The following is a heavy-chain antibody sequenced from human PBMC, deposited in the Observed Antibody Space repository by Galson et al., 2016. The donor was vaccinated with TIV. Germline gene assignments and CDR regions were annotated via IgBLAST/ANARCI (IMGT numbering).Heavy chain of an antibody. Sequence: SVKVSCKASGGTFSSYVIKWVRQAPGQGLEWMGQIIPMFGTANYAQKFQGRVTITADESTSTAYMELRSLRSEDTAVYYCAKDRNTAFDTHYSYYGLDVWGQGTLVTVSS. V-gene: IGHV1-69*13. CDR3: AKDRNTAFDTHYSYYGLDV. D-gene: IGHD5-18*01. J-gene: IGHJ6*02. CDR2: IIPMFGTA. CDR1: GGTFSSYV.